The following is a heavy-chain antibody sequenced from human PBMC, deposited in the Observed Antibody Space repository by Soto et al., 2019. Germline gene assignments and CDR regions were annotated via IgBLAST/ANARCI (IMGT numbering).Heavy chain of an antibody. CDR1: GYTFTSYD. J-gene: IGHJ6*02. CDR2: MNPNSGNT. V-gene: IGHV1-8*01. Sequence: GASVKVSCKASGYTFTSYDINWVRQATGRGLEWMGWMNPNSGNTGYAQKFQGRVTMTRNTSISTAYMELSSLRSEDTAVYYCARWDGDYGWVNTNYYYYYGMDVWGQGTTVTVSS. CDR3: ARWDGDYGWVNTNYYYYYGMDV. D-gene: IGHD4-17*01.